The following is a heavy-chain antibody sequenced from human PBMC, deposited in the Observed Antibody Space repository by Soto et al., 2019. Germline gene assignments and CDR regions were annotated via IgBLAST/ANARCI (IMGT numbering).Heavy chain of an antibody. CDR2: AYYNAIP. CDR3: GRRDGDSGLGSFDY. V-gene: IGHV4-39*01. D-gene: IGHD4-17*01. CDR1: GGSINDGRYS. Sequence: QLQLQESGPGLVKPSETLSLTCTVSGGSINDGRYSWAWIRQPPGKGLDYIGNAYYNAIPYYNPTLKRRLTISVPTSKSQFSLCLSSVTAADTAVYYCGRRDGDSGLGSFDYWGQGSLVTVSS. J-gene: IGHJ4*02.